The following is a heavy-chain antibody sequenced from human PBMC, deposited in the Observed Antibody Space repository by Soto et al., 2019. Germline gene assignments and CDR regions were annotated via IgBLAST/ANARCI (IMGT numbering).Heavy chain of an antibody. CDR1: GFSLSTGGMG. CDR2: IYWDGDR. CDR3: VHSRCGGDCLQSYSSHYYYGMDI. V-gene: IGHV2-5*02. Sequence: QITLKESGPTLVKPTQTLTLTCTFSGFSLSTGGMGVGWIRQPPGKALEWLALIYWDGDRRYRPSLRSRLTFAKDTSKNQVVLTMTNMDPVDTATYYCVHSRCGGDCLQSYSSHYYYGMDIWGQGTTVTVSS. J-gene: IGHJ6*02. D-gene: IGHD2-21*02.